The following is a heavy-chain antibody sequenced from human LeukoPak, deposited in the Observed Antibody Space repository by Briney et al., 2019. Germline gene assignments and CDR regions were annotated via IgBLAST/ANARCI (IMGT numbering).Heavy chain of an antibody. Sequence: SETLSLTCTVSGGSISSSSYYWGWIRQPPGKGLEWIGSIYHNGSTYYNPSLKSRVTISVDTSKNQFSLKLSSVTAADTAVYYCARAPYCGGDCYWKGAYYFDYWGQGTLVTVSS. V-gene: IGHV4-39*07. D-gene: IGHD2-21*02. J-gene: IGHJ4*02. CDR3: ARAPYCGGDCYWKGAYYFDY. CDR1: GGSISSSSYY. CDR2: IYHNGST.